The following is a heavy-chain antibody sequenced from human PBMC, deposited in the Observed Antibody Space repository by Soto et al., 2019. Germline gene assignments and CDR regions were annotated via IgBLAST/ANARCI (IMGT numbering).Heavy chain of an antibody. Sequence: EVQLVESGGGLVKPGGSLRLSCAASGFTFSSYSMTWVRQAPGKGLEWVSSVSSSRTYIYYADSVKGRFTISRDNAKNSLYLQMNSLRAEDTAVYYCARVAYCTGGSCFSGAFDIWGQGTIVTVSS. CDR2: VSSSRTYI. V-gene: IGHV3-21*01. J-gene: IGHJ3*02. D-gene: IGHD2-15*01. CDR3: ARVAYCTGGSCFSGAFDI. CDR1: GFTFSSYS.